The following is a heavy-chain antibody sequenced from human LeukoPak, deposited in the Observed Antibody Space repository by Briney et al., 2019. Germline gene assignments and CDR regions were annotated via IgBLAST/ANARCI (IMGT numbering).Heavy chain of an antibody. CDR1: GSTFSSYW. D-gene: IGHD3-10*01. CDR3: VRDRVIHDY. V-gene: IGHV3-7*01. CDR2: IKEDGSEK. J-gene: IGHJ4*02. Sequence: PGGSLRLSCVASGSTFSSYWMTWVRQAPGKGLEWVANIKEDGSEKYYVDSAKGRFTISRDNAKNSLFLQMNSLRAEDTAVYYCVRDRVIHDYWGQGTLVTVSS.